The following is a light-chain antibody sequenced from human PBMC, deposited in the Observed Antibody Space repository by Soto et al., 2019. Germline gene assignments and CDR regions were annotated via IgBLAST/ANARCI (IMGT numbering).Light chain of an antibody. J-gene: IGLJ1*01. Sequence: QSGLTQPASVSASPGQSITISCTRTNSDVGSHNLVSWYHLHPGKAPKLMIYEVTKRPSGVTNRFSGSKSGNTASLTIAGLQAEDEADYYCCSYAVSNTYLFGNGTKVTVL. CDR2: EVT. CDR3: CSYAVSNTYL. V-gene: IGLV2-23*02. CDR1: NSDVGSHNL.